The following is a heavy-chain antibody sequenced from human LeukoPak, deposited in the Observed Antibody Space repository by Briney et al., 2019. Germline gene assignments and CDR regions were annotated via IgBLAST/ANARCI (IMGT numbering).Heavy chain of an antibody. CDR3: ARDHGSGRGYFDY. V-gene: IGHV1-2*02. D-gene: IGHD3-10*01. J-gene: IGHJ4*02. Sequence: ASVTVSFKASGYTFTDYYMHWVRQAPGQGLEWMGWINPNSGGTNYAQKFRGRVTMTRDTSISTAYMELSRLRSDDTAVYYCARDHGSGRGYFDYWGQGTLVTVSS. CDR1: GYTFTDYY. CDR2: INPNSGGT.